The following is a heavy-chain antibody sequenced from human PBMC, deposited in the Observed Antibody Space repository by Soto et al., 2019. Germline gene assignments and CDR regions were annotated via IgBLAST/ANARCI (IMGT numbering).Heavy chain of an antibody. V-gene: IGHV4-30-4*01. CDR3: ARARGARYFDY. D-gene: IGHD2-15*01. CDR1: GGSISSSSYY. CDR2: IYYSGST. Sequence: SQTLSLTWTVSGGSISSSSYYLRWIRQPPGKGLEWIGYIYYSGSTYYNPSLKSRVTISVDTSKNQFSLKLSSVTAADTAVYYCARARGARYFDYWGQGTLVTVS. J-gene: IGHJ4*02.